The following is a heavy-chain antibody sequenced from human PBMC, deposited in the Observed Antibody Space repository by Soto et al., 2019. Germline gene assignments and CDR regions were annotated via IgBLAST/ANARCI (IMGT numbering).Heavy chain of an antibody. Sequence: PSETLSLTCTVSGGSISSGGYYWSWIRQHPGKGLEWIGYIYYSGSTYYNPSLKSRVTISVDTSKNQFSLKLSSVTAADTAVYYCARAGDRTGYSYGLFDYWGQGTLVTVSS. CDR3: ARAGDRTGYSYGLFDY. V-gene: IGHV4-31*03. CDR1: GGSISSGGYY. D-gene: IGHD5-18*01. J-gene: IGHJ4*02. CDR2: IYYSGST.